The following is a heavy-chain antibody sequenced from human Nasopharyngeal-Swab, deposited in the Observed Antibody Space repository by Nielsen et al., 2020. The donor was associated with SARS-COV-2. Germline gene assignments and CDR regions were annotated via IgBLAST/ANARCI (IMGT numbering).Heavy chain of an antibody. Sequence: GGSRRLSCAASGFTFSSYWMHWGRQAPGKGLVWVSRINEDGSSTSYADSLKGRFTISRDNAKNTLYLQMNSLSAEDTAVYYCTRAGSFRHDYWGQGTLVTVSS. D-gene: IGHD6-13*01. J-gene: IGHJ4*02. V-gene: IGHV3-74*01. CDR3: TRAGSFRHDY. CDR2: INEDGSST. CDR1: GFTFSSYW.